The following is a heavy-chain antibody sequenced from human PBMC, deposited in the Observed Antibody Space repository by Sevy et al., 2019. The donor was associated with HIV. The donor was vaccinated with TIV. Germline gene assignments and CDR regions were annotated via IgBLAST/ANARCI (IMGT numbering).Heavy chain of an antibody. D-gene: IGHD3-22*01. J-gene: IGHJ4*02. CDR3: ARAAYYYDSSGYYYVDY. CDR2: ISSSSSYI. V-gene: IGHV3-21*01. Sequence: GGSLRLSCVASGFTFSSYSMNWVRQAPGKGLECVSSISSSSSYIYYADSVKGRFTISRDNAKNSLYLQMNSLRAEDTAVYYCARAAYYYDSSGYYYVDYWGQGTLVTVSS. CDR1: GFTFSSYS.